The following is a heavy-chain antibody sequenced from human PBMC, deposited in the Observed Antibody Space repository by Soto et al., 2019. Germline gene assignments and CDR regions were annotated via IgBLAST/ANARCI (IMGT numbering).Heavy chain of an antibody. J-gene: IGHJ4*02. Sequence: QVQLVQSGAEVKKPGSSVKVSCKASGGTFSRYTISWVRQAPGQGLEWMGRIIPILGIANYAQKFQGRVTITADKSTSTADMELSSLRSEDTAVYYCASSYYYDSSGLHYWGQGTLVTVSS. D-gene: IGHD3-22*01. CDR1: GGTFSRYT. CDR2: IIPILGIA. V-gene: IGHV1-69*02. CDR3: ASSYYYDSSGLHY.